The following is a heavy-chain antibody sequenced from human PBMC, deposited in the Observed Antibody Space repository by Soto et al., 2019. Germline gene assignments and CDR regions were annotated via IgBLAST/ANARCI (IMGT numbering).Heavy chain of an antibody. D-gene: IGHD1-20*01. CDR2: ISAHNGNT. J-gene: IGHJ4*02. V-gene: IGHV1-18*04. CDR3: ARARTRYFDY. Sequence: QVQLVQSGAEVKKPGASVKVSCKASGYTFTSYGITWVRRAPGQGLEWMGWISAHNGNTDYAQKVQSRVIMTTDTSTSTAYMELRSLTSDDTAVYYCARARTRYFDYWGQGTLVTVSS. CDR1: GYTFTSYG.